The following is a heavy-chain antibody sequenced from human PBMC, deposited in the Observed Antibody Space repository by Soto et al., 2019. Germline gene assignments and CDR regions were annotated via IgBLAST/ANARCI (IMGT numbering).Heavy chain of an antibody. CDR2: IYHIGST. V-gene: IGHV4-30-4*01. Sequence: SETLSLTCTVSGDSVSSADFYWTWIRQSPGKGLEWIGYIYHIGSTYYNPSLKSRISTSVDTSKNQFSLKMHSVTAADTGVYYCARERAPSIPDAFDIWGQGTMVTVSS. J-gene: IGHJ3*02. CDR1: GDSVSSADFY. CDR3: ARERAPSIPDAFDI.